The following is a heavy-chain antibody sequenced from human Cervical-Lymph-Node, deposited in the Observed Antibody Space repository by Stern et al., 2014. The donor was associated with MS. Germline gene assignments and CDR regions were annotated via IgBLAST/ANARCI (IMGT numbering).Heavy chain of an antibody. CDR2: IYHSGSS. J-gene: IGHJ3*01. CDR3: ARRPDGFDV. D-gene: IGHD6-6*01. Sequence: QVQLVESGPGLVKSSGTLSLTCAVSGGSISSGAWWSWVRQSPRTGLEWIGEIYHSGSSTYNPSLKYRATISVDKSKSHISLRLSSVTAADTAMYYCARRPDGFDVWGHGTMVTVSS. CDR1: GGSISSGAW. V-gene: IGHV4-4*02.